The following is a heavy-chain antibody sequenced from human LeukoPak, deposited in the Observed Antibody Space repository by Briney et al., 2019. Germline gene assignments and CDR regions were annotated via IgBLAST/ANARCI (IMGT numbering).Heavy chain of an antibody. D-gene: IGHD3-16*01. J-gene: IGHJ4*02. V-gene: IGHV3-53*01. CDR1: GFTVSSNY. CDR2: IYSGGST. CDR3: ARAKSKYVVFDY. Sequence: GGSLRLSCAASGFTVSSNYMSWVRQAPGKGLEWVPVIYSGGSTYYADSVKGRFTISRDNSKNTLYLQMNSLRAEDTAVYYCARAKSKYVVFDYWGQGTLVTVSS.